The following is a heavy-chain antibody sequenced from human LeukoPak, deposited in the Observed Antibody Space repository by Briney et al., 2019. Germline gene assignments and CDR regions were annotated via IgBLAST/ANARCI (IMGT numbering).Heavy chain of an antibody. Sequence: SETLSLTCAVYGGSFSVYHWSWIRQPPGKGLEWIGEINHSGSTNYNPSLKSRVTISVDTSKNQFSLKLSSVTAADTAVYYCAANTPRRAMVRGRYYYYMDVWGKGTTVTISS. V-gene: IGHV4-34*01. CDR1: GGSFSVYH. CDR3: AANTPRRAMVRGRYYYYMDV. CDR2: INHSGST. D-gene: IGHD3-10*01. J-gene: IGHJ6*03.